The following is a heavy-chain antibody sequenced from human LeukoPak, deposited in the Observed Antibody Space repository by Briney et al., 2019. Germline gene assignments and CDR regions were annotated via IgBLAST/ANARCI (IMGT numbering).Heavy chain of an antibody. D-gene: IGHD6-13*01. CDR1: GDSVSSNSAA. CDR2: TYYSSKSYN. Sequence: SQTLSLTCAISGDSVSSNSAAWNWIRQSPSKALEWLGRTYYSSKSYNDYAVAVKSRITINLATSKNQFSLPPNSTTAEDKAVYCCAREARITGIAAAGTGFDPWGQGTLVTVSS. V-gene: IGHV6-1*01. CDR3: AREARITGIAAAGTGFDP. J-gene: IGHJ5*02.